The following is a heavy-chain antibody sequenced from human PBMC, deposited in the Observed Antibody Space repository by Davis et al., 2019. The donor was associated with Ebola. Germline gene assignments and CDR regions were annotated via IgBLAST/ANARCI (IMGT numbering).Heavy chain of an antibody. V-gene: IGHV4-4*02. CDR3: ARGGNTRFDY. CDR1: GGSISSDIW. J-gene: IGHJ4*02. CDR2: IYHTGAT. D-gene: IGHD1-14*01. Sequence: PSETLSLTCAVSGGSISSDIWWSWVRQPPGQGLEWIGEIYHTGATTHNPSLKSRLTMLVDKSKNQFSLNLNSVTAADTAVYYCARGGNTRFDYWGQGILVTVSS.